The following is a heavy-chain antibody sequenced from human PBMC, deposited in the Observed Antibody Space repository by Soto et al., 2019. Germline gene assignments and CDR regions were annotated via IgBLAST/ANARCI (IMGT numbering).Heavy chain of an antibody. CDR3: AREGGSVSTDWYFHL. J-gene: IGHJ2*01. D-gene: IGHD1-26*01. Sequence: QLQLQESGSGLVKPSQTLSLTCAVSGGSISSGGYSWSWIRQPPGKGLDWIGYIFPSGSTYYNPYLKSRRTTSIYNSKNQFSVRLPSATAPDTAVYYCAREGGSVSTDWYFHLWGRGTLVTVSS. CDR2: IFPSGST. CDR1: GGSISSGGYS. V-gene: IGHV4-30-2*01.